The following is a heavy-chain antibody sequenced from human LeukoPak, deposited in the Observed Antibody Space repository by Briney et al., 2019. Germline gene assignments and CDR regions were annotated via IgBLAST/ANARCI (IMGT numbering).Heavy chain of an antibody. D-gene: IGHD3-9*01. CDR1: GFTFDDYA. Sequence: GRSLTLSCAASGFTFDDYAMHWIRHAPGKGLEGVSGISWNSGSIGYADSVKGRFTISRDNAKNSLYVQMNSLRAEDTALYYCAKGGWYDILTGYYKHDAFDIWGQGTMVTVSS. CDR3: AKGGWYDILTGYYKHDAFDI. V-gene: IGHV3-9*01. CDR2: ISWNSGSI. J-gene: IGHJ3*02.